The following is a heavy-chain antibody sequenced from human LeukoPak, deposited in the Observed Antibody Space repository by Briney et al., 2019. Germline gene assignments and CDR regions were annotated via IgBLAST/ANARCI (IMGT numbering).Heavy chain of an antibody. Sequence: GGSLRLSCVGSGFIFSAYWMAWVRQAPGKGPEWVANINEDGGEERYVDSVRGRFTISRDNSKSTLYLQMNSLRAEDTAVYYCARDNLIAALRPFDYWGQGTLVTVSS. CDR2: INEDGGEE. D-gene: IGHD6-13*01. V-gene: IGHV3-7*01. J-gene: IGHJ4*02. CDR3: ARDNLIAALRPFDY. CDR1: GFIFSAYW.